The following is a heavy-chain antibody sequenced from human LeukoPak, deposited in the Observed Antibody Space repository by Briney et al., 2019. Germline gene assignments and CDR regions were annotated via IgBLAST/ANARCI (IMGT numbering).Heavy chain of an antibody. CDR2: IYPGDSDT. D-gene: IGHD2-2*01. CDR3: ARAYCSSTSCYPYYFDY. J-gene: IGHJ4*02. Sequence: GESLKISCKGSGYSFTSYWIGWVRQMPGKGLEWMGIIYPGDSDTRYSPSFQGQVTISADKSISTAYLQWSSLKALDTAMYYCARAYCSSTSCYPYYFDYWGQGTLVTVSS. V-gene: IGHV5-51*01. CDR1: GYSFTSYW.